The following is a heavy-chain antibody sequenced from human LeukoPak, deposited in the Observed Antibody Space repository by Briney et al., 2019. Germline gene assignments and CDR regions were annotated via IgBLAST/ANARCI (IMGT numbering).Heavy chain of an antibody. CDR2: TNGSGGST. CDR3: ARAPFYYDSSGYPYFDG. Sequence: GGSLRLSCAASGFTFSSYAMSWVRQAPGKGLEWVSGTNGSGGSTYYADSVKGRFTISRDNSKNTLYLQMNSLRAEDTALYYCARAPFYYDSSGYPYFDGWGQGTLVTVSS. J-gene: IGHJ4*02. CDR1: GFTFSSYA. D-gene: IGHD3-22*01. V-gene: IGHV3-23*01.